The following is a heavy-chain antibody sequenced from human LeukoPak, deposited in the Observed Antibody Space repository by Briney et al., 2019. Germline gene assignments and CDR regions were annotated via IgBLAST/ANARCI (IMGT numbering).Heavy chain of an antibody. CDR2: ISSSSSTI. D-gene: IGHD1-26*01. J-gene: IGHJ6*03. CDR3: ARAPVDLPVGAPEDV. Sequence: PGGSLRLSCAAPGFTFSSYSMNWVRQAPGKGLEWVSYISSSSSTIYYADSVKGRFTISRDNAKNSLYLQMNSLRAEDTAVYYCARAPVDLPVGAPEDVWGKGTTVTVSS. CDR1: GFTFSSYS. V-gene: IGHV3-48*01.